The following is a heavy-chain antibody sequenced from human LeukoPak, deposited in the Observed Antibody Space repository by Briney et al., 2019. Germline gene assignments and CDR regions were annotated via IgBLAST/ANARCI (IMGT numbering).Heavy chain of an antibody. CDR2: ISGSGAST. D-gene: IGHD3-22*01. V-gene: IGHV3-23*01. CDR3: AKDLSHLASSGNHYPYFDY. CDR1: GFTFSGYA. J-gene: IGHJ4*02. Sequence: GGSLRLYCPASGFTFSGYAMSWVRQAPGKGLEWVSAISGSGASTYYADSVKGRFTISRDNSKNTQYLQMNSLRAEDTAVYYCAKDLSHLASSGNHYPYFDYWGQGTLVTVSS.